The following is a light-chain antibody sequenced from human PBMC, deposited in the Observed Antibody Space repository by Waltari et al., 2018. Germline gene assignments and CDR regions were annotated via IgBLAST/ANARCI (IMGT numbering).Light chain of an antibody. CDR1: QRVLYSANTKNL. Sequence: IVMTQSPDSLAVSLGGRATINCKSSQRVLYSANTKNLLAWYHQKPGQPPKLLISWASTRESGVPDRFSGSGSGTDFTLTISSLQAEDVAVYYCQQYYSTSLTFGGGTKVEIK. V-gene: IGKV4-1*01. J-gene: IGKJ4*01. CDR3: QQYYSTSLT. CDR2: WAS.